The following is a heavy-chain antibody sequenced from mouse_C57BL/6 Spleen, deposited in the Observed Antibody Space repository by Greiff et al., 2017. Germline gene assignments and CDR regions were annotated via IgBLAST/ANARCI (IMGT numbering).Heavy chain of an antibody. CDR2: ISDGGSYT. CDR1: GFTFSSYA. V-gene: IGHV5-4*01. J-gene: IGHJ4*01. Sequence: EVQVVESGGGLVKPGGSLKLSCAASGFTFSSYAMSWVRQTPEKRLEWVATISDGGSYTYYPDNVKGRFTISRDNAKNNLYLQMSHLKSEDTAMYYCARGHYGSSYAMDYWGQGTSVTVSS. CDR3: ARGHYGSSYAMDY. D-gene: IGHD1-1*01.